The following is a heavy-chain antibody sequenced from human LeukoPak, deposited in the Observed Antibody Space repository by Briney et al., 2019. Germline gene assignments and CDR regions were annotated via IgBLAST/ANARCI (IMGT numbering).Heavy chain of an antibody. CDR3: ARGLGLRWRYFDY. CDR2: INHSGST. J-gene: IGHJ4*02. V-gene: IGHV4-34*01. D-gene: IGHD4-23*01. Sequence: SETLSLTCAVYGGSFSGYYWSWIRQPPGKGLEWIGEINHSGSTNYNPSLKSRVTISVDTSKNQFSLKLSSVTAADTAVYYCARGLGLRWRYFDYWGQGTLVTVSS. CDR1: GGSFSGYY.